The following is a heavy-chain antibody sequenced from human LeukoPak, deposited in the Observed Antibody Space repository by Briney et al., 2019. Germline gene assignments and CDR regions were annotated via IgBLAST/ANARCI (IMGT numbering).Heavy chain of an antibody. J-gene: IGHJ5*02. CDR1: GFTVSSNY. D-gene: IGHD3-10*01. CDR2: IYSGGST. V-gene: IGHV3-66*01. CDR3: ARDGRPYGWGSYP. Sequence: GGSLRLSCAASGFTVSSNYMSWVRQAPGKGLEWVSVIYSGGSTYYADSVKGRFTISRDNSKNTLYLQMNSLRAEDTAVYYCARDGRPYGWGSYPWGQGTLVTVPS.